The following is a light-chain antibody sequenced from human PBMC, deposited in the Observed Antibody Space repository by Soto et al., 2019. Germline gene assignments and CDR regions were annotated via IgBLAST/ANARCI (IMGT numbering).Light chain of an antibody. CDR2: VGTGGIVG. V-gene: IGLV9-49*01. CDR1: SGYSNYK. CDR3: GADHGSGSNFLRV. J-gene: IGLJ3*02. Sequence: QSVLTQPPSASASLGASVTLTCTLSSGYSNYKVDWYQQRPGKGPRFVMRVGTGGIVGSKGDGIPDRFSVLGSGLNRYLTIKNIQEEYESDYHCGADHGSGSNFLRVFGGGTKLTVL.